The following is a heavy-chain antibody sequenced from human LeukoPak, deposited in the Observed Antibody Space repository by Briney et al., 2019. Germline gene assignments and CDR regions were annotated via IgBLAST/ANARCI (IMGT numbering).Heavy chain of an antibody. D-gene: IGHD2-15*01. CDR1: GFNFDEYT. J-gene: IGHJ4*02. CDR3: VGSYCTGGSCYFPDY. Sequence: PGGSLRLSCVGSGFNFDEYTMIWVRQAPGKGLEWVANIKQDGGENYYVDSVKGRFTISRDNAKNSLYLQMNSLRAEDTAVYHCVGSYCTGGSCYFPDYWGQGTLVTVSS. V-gene: IGHV3-7*01. CDR2: IKQDGGEN.